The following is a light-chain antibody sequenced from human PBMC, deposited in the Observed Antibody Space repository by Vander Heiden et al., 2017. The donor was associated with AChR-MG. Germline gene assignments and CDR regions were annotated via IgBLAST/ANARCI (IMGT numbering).Light chain of an antibody. CDR2: EGT. CDR3: CSFAHTGTLM. CDR1: SSHAGSYNL. J-gene: IGLJ3*02. Sequence: HSPLTQPAPVSAPPGQSTPISCTGPSSHAGSYNLVSWHPPHPCKALKLMNYEGTKRPSGVSDRFSGCKSDNAASLTISWLQAEDEADYYCCSFAHTGTLMFGGGTKLTVL. V-gene: IGLV2-23*01.